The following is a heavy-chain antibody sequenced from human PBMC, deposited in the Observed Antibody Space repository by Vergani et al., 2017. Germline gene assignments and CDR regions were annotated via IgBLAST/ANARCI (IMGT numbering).Heavy chain of an antibody. CDR2: ISPGASTV. V-gene: IGHV3-11*04. D-gene: IGHD5-18*01. CDR3: AREMVTPVSPYAFDI. J-gene: IGHJ3*02. CDR1: GFKFSDHY. Sequence: LEESGGGSVKPGGSLRLSCAASGFKFSDHYMSWIRQAPGKGLEWVSHISPGASTVSYTDSVTGRFTVSRDNDNNSLTLDMTTLRVEDTAVYYCAREMVTPVSPYAFDIWGQGTMVTVSS.